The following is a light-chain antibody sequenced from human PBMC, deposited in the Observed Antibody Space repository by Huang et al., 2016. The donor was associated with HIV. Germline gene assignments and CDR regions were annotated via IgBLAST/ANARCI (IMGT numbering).Light chain of an antibody. CDR1: QAISNY. J-gene: IGKJ1*01. CDR3: QKYDSAPRT. V-gene: IGKV1-27*01. CDR2: AAS. Sequence: DIQMTQSPPSLSASVGDRVTITCRASQAISNYLAWYQLTPGKVPKLLIYAASTLQSGVPSRFSGSGSGTQFTLTISSLQPEDVGIYFCQKYDSAPRTFGQGTRVELK.